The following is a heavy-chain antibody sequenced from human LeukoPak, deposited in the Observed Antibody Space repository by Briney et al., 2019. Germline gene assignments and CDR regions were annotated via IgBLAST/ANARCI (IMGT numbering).Heavy chain of an antibody. CDR1: GGTFSSYA. CDR3: ARDLYGRFDP. J-gene: IGHJ5*02. V-gene: IGHV1-18*01. CDR2: INPYNRNT. Sequence: ASVKVSCKASGGTFSSYAISWVRQAPGQGLEWMEWINPYNRNTNYAQNLQGRVTMTTDTSTTTAYMELRSLRSDDTAVYYCARDLYGRFDPWGQGTLVTVSS. D-gene: IGHD2-8*01.